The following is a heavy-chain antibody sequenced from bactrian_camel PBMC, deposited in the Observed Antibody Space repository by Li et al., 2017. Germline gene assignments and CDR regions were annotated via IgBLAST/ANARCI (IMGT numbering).Heavy chain of an antibody. Sequence: VQLVESGGDLVQPGGSLRLSCAASGFTFSSSAMSWVRQAPGKGLEWVSSINSGGGLYADSVKGRFTISRDNAKDTLHLQMNSLKIEDTAVYYCALGSSRQATMTARGKGTQVTVS. CDR1: GFTFSSSA. D-gene: IGHD3*01. V-gene: IGHV3S40*01. CDR2: INSGGG. J-gene: IGHJ4*01.